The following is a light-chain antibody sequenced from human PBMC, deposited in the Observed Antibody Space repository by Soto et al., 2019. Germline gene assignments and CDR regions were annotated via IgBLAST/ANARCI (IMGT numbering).Light chain of an antibody. V-gene: IGKV1-9*01. Sequence: DIQLTQSPSFLSASVGDRVTITCRASQDISSSLALYQQKPGKAPTLLIYAASTLQSGVPSKFSGSGSGTQFTLTIDSLQPEDFATYYCQQVKTYPRTFGGGTKVDIK. CDR3: QQVKTYPRT. J-gene: IGKJ4*01. CDR2: AAS. CDR1: QDISSS.